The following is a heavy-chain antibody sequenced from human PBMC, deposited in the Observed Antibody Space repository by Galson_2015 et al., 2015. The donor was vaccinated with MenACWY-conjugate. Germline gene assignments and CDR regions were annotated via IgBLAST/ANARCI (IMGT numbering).Heavy chain of an antibody. CDR2: ISSSVSTI. J-gene: IGHJ6*02. D-gene: IGHD4-11*01. CDR3: ARDWVTTVPYYYYYGMDV. CDR1: GFTFSIYD. V-gene: IGHV3-48*03. Sequence: SLRLSCAASGFTFSIYDMNWVRQAPGKGLEWVSYISSSVSTISYADSVKGRFTISRDSAKNSLYLQMDSLRAEDTAVYYCARDWVTTVPYYYYYGMDVWGQGTTVTVSS.